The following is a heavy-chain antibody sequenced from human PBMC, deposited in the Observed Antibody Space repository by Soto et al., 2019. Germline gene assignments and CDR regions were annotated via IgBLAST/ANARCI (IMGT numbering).Heavy chain of an antibody. V-gene: IGHV3-33*01. CDR1: GFTFSSYG. Sequence: PGGSLRLSCAASGFTFSSYGMHWVRQAPGKGLEWVAVIWYDGSNKYYADSVKGRFTISRDNSKNTLYLQMNSLRAEDTAVYYCARSYDSSGYSRIDYWGQGTLVTVSS. CDR3: ARSYDSSGYSRIDY. J-gene: IGHJ4*02. CDR2: IWYDGSNK. D-gene: IGHD3-22*01.